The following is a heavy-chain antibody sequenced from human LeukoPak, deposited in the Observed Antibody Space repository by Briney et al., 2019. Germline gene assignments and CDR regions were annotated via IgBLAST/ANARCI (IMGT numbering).Heavy chain of an antibody. V-gene: IGHV1-8*03. D-gene: IGHD1-26*01. CDR2: MNPDSGNT. CDR1: GYTFTSYD. Sequence: GASVKVSCKASGYTFTSYDINWVRQATGQGLEWMGWMNPDSGNTGYEQKFQGRVTITRNTSISTAYMELSSLRSEDTAVYYCARGPSGAHNYYMDVWGKGTTVTVSS. J-gene: IGHJ6*03. CDR3: ARGPSGAHNYYMDV.